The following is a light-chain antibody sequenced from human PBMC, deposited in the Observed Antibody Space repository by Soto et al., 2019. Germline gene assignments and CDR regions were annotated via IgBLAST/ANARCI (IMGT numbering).Light chain of an antibody. V-gene: IGKV1-5*03. CDR1: QAISSS. CDR3: QQYNRYAWT. CDR2: KAS. J-gene: IGKJ1*01. Sequence: DKQLTQSPSFLSAYVGDRVTISCRASQAISSSLAWYQQIPGKAPKLLIYKASSLESGVPSRFSGSGSGTEFTLTISSLQPDDFATYYCQQYNRYAWTFGQGTNVDVK.